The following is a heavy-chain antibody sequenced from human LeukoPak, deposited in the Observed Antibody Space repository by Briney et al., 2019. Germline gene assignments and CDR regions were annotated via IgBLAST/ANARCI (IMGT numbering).Heavy chain of an antibody. V-gene: IGHV1-2*02. Sequence: ASVKVSCKASGYIFTGYYMHWGRQSPGQGLEWMGWINPNSGGTNSAQKFQGRVTMTRDTSISTAYMELSRLRSDDTAVYYCAITKRELSSGWFLHAFDIWGQGTMVTVSS. J-gene: IGHJ3*02. CDR1: GYIFTGYY. CDR3: AITKRELSSGWFLHAFDI. CDR2: INPNSGGT. D-gene: IGHD6-19*01.